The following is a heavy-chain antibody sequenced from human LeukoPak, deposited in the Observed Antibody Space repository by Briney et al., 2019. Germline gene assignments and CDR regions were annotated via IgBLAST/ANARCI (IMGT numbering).Heavy chain of an antibody. CDR1: GYTFTNYW. CDR2: NDPSDSYT. D-gene: IGHD3-10*01. Sequence: PGESLKISCKGSGYTFTNYWIIWVRQMPGKGLEWMGRNDPSDSYTNYSPSFQGHVTISADKSISTAYLQSSSLKASDTAMYYCARVGHYGSGSYYTTGFDYWGQGTLVTSSS. J-gene: IGHJ4*02. V-gene: IGHV5-10-1*01. CDR3: ARVGHYGSGSYYTTGFDY.